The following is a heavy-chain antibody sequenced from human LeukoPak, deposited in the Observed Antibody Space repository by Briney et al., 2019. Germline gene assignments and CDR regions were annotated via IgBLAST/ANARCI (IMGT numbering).Heavy chain of an antibody. D-gene: IGHD5-24*01. V-gene: IGHV3-21*01. J-gene: IGHJ3*02. CDR2: ISSSSSYI. CDR3: ARDRMATVDSFDI. CDR1: GFTFSSYS. Sequence: SPGGSLRLSCAASGFTFSSYSMNWVRQAPGKGLEWVSSISSSSSYIYYADSVKGRFTISRDNAKNSLYLQMNSLRAEDTAVYYCARDRMATVDSFDIWGQGTMVTVSS.